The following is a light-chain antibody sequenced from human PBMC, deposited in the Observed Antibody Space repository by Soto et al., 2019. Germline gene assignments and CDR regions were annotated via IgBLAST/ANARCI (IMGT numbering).Light chain of an antibody. CDR3: QQYGSSPFT. J-gene: IGKJ3*01. CDR1: QSVSSPY. V-gene: IGKV3-20*01. Sequence: EVVLTQSPVTLSLSPGERATLSCRASQSVSSPYLAWYQQKPGQPPMLLIYGASSRATDIPDRFIGSGSGTEFTLTIARLAPEDFAMYYCQQYGSSPFTFGPRTKVDI. CDR2: GAS.